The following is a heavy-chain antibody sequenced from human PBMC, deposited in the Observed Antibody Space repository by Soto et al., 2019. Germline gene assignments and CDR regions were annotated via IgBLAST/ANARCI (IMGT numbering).Heavy chain of an antibody. Sequence: EVQLLESGGGLVQPGGSLRLSCAASGFTFSSYAMSWVRQAPGKGLEWVSTISGSGVNIHHADAVKGRFTISRDNSKNTLSLQMNNLRAEDTAVYYCATMVRGVPNGMDGWGQGTTVTVSS. D-gene: IGHD3-10*01. J-gene: IGHJ6*02. CDR2: ISGSGVNI. V-gene: IGHV3-23*01. CDR1: GFTFSSYA. CDR3: ATMVRGVPNGMDG.